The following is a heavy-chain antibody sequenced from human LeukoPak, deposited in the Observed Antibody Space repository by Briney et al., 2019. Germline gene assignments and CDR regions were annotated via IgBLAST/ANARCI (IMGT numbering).Heavy chain of an antibody. J-gene: IGHJ6*02. CDR1: GFSFRTYG. CDR3: AKDQHYDSNSLDV. D-gene: IGHD3-22*01. V-gene: IGHV3-30*18. Sequence: GGSLRLSCAASGFSFRTYGMHWVRQAPGKGLEWVAIIPYDGSNEAYADSVKGRFSISRDNSKNTIYLQMNILSPENTVVYYSAKDQHYDSNSLDVWGPGTTDTVSS. CDR2: IPYDGSNE.